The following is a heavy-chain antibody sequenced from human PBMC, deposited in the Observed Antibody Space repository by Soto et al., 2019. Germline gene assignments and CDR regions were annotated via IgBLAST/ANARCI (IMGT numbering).Heavy chain of an antibody. Sequence: PSQTLSLTCAISGDSVSSNTASWNWIRQSPSRGLEWLGRIYFRSKWYNDYAVSVKSRIIINPGTSNNQFSLQLNSVTPEDTAVYFCAKGDNLGPKTGYAFDPWGQGIMVTVSS. CDR2: IYFRSKWYN. V-gene: IGHV6-1*01. D-gene: IGHD5-12*01. J-gene: IGHJ5*02. CDR3: AKGDNLGPKTGYAFDP. CDR1: GDSVSSNTAS.